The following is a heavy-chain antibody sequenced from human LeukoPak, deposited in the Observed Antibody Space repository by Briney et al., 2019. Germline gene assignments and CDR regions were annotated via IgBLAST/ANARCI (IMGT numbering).Heavy chain of an antibody. CDR3: ARAGYDYLNWFDP. V-gene: IGHV1-69*13. J-gene: IGHJ5*02. CDR1: GGTFSSYA. CDR2: IIPIFGTA. Sequence: SVKVSCKASGGTFSSYAISWVRQAPGQGLEWMGGIIPIFGTANYAQKFQGRVTITADESTSTAYMELSSLRSEDTAVYYCARAGYDYLNWFDPWGQGTLVTVSS. D-gene: IGHD5-12*01.